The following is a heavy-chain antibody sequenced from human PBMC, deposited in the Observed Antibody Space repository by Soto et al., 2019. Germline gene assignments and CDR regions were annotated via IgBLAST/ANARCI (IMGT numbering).Heavy chain of an antibody. J-gene: IGHJ4*02. CDR3: AHFYCSGGSCYHGVLDY. CDR2: IYWDDDK. Sequence: QITLKESGPTLVKPTQTLTLTCTFSGFSLSTGGMGVGWIRQPPGKVLEWLALIYWDDDKRYSPSLKSRLTITRDTAKNQVVLTMTNMDPMDTVTYYCAHFYCSGGSCYHGVLDYWGQGTLVIVSS. V-gene: IGHV2-5*02. CDR1: GFSLSTGGMG. D-gene: IGHD2-15*01.